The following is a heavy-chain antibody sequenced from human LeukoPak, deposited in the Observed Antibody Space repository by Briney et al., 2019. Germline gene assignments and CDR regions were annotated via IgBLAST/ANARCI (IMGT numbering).Heavy chain of an antibody. D-gene: IGHD5-18*01. CDR2: IYYSGST. J-gene: IGHJ4*02. CDR1: GGSISSYY. V-gene: IGHV4-59*12. CDR3: ARGRMDTAMVTAFDF. Sequence: PSETLSLTCTVSGGSISSYYWSWIRQPPGKGLEWIGYIYYSGSTDYNPSLKSRVTISVDTSKNQFSLKLSSVTAADTAVYYCARGRMDTAMVTAFDFWGQGTLVTVSS.